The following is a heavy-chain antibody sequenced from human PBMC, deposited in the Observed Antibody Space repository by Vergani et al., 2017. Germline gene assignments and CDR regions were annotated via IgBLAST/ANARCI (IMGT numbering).Heavy chain of an antibody. J-gene: IGHJ5*02. CDR2: IYYSGST. CDR1: GGSISSGDYY. V-gene: IGHV4-30-4*08. D-gene: IGHD2-15*01. Sequence: QVQLQESGPGLVKPSQTLSLTCTVSGGSISSGDYYWSWIHQAPGKGLEWIGYIYYSGSTYYNPSLKSRVTISVDTSKNQFSLKLSCVTAADTAVYYCARVWLLLNWFDPWGQGTLVTVSS. CDR3: ARVWLLLNWFDP.